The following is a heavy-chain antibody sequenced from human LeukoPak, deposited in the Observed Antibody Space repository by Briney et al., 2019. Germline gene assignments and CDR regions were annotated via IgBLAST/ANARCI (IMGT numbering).Heavy chain of an antibody. Sequence: SETLSLTCAVYGGSFSSYYWSWIRQPPGKGLEWIGYISYSGSANYDPSLKSRVTISVDTSKNQLSLRLNSVTAADTAVYYCARLPPYWNAFDIWGQGTMVTVSS. CDR2: ISYSGSA. CDR1: GGSFSSYY. D-gene: IGHD1-1*01. CDR3: ARLPPYWNAFDI. V-gene: IGHV4-59*08. J-gene: IGHJ3*02.